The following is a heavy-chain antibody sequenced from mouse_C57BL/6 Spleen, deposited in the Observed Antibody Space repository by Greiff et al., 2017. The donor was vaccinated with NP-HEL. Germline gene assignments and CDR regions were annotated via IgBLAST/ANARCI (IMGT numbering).Heavy chain of an antibody. CDR2: IYPGDGDT. D-gene: IGHD3-3*01. J-gene: IGHJ1*03. V-gene: IGHV1-82*01. CDR1: GYAFSSSW. CDR3: ARWAGTGWYFDV. Sequence: VQLQQSGPELVKPGASVKISCKASGYAFSSSWMNWVKQRPGKGLEWIGRIYPGDGDTNYNGKFKGKATLTADKASSTAYMQLSSLTSEDSAVYFCARWAGTGWYFDVWGTGTTVTVSS.